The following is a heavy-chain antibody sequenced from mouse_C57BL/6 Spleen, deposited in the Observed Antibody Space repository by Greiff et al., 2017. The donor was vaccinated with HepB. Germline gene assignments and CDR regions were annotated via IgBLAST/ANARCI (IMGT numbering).Heavy chain of an antibody. Sequence: QVQLQQSGAELVKPGASVKISCKASGYAFSSYWMNWVKQRPGKGLEWIGQIYPGDGDTNYNGKFKGKATLTADKSSSTAYMQLSSLTSEDSAVYFCARGGAITTVVEGDYWGQGTTLTVSS. CDR3: ARGGAITTVVEGDY. CDR2: IYPGDGDT. V-gene: IGHV1-80*01. CDR1: GYAFSSYW. J-gene: IGHJ2*01. D-gene: IGHD1-1*01.